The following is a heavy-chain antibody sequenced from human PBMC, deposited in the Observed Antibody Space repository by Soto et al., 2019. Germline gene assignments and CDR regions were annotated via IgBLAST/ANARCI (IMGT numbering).Heavy chain of an antibody. Sequence: QVPLQEAGPGLVKPSQTLSLTCTVSCGSISSGGYYWSWIRQHPGKGLEWIGYIYYSGSTYYNPSLKSRVTISVATSKNRFSLKLSSVTAADTAVYYXXXXXXXXXXXXXXXXXXXXXWGQGTTVTVSS. CDR2: IYYSGST. CDR3: XXXXXXXXXXXXXXXXXXXX. CDR1: CGSISSGGYY. V-gene: IGHV4-31*03. J-gene: IGHJ6*02.